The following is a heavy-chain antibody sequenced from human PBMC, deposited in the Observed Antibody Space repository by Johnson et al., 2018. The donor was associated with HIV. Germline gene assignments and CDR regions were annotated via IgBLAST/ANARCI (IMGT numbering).Heavy chain of an antibody. CDR2: ISDSGDNT. J-gene: IGHJ3*02. CDR1: GFTFTTSA. D-gene: IGHD3-3*01. Sequence: VHLVESGGGLVQPGGSLRLSCAAYGFTFTTSAMSWVRQAPGKGLEWVSAISDSGDNTYYADSVRGRFTISRDNSKNTLYLQMNSLRAEDTAVYYCAKDPPPNYNFWSGYPRSDAFDIWGQGTMVTVSS. V-gene: IGHV3-23*04. CDR3: AKDPPPNYNFWSGYPRSDAFDI.